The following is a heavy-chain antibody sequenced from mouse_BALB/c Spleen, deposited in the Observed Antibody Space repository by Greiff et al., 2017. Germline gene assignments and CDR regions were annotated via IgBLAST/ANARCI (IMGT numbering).Heavy chain of an antibody. D-gene: IGHD1-1*01. J-gene: IGHJ4*01. V-gene: IGHV14-3*02. CDR3: ADITTVVGDAMDY. CDR1: GFNIKDTY. Sequence: EVQLQESGAELVKPGASVKLSCTASGFNIKDTYMHWVKQRPEQGLEWIGRIDPANGNTKYDPKFQGKATITADTSSNTAYLQLSSLTSEDTAVYYCADITTVVGDAMDYWGQGTSVTVSS. CDR2: IDPANGNT.